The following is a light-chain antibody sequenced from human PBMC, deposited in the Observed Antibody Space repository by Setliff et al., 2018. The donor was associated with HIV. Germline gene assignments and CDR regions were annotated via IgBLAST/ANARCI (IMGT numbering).Light chain of an antibody. CDR1: SRDIGYFNY. CDR2: DVN. Sequence: QSVLTQPASVSGSPGQSITISCTGSSRDIGYFNYVSWYQQHPGKAPKVMIYDVNKWPSGVSNRFSGSKSGNTASLTISGLQAEDEADYYCCSYVNSGIYVFGTGTKVTVL. J-gene: IGLJ1*01. V-gene: IGLV2-14*03. CDR3: CSYVNSGIYV.